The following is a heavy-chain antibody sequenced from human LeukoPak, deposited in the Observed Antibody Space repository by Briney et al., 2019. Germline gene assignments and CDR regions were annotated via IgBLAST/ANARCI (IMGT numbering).Heavy chain of an antibody. CDR2: INHSGST. V-gene: IGHV4-34*01. D-gene: IGHD6-19*01. J-gene: IGHJ6*03. Sequence: PSETLSLTCAVYGGSFSGYYWSWIRQPPGKGLEWIGEINHSGSTNYNPSLKSRVTISVDTSKNKFSLKLSSVTAADTAVYYCARGGRGSGWYFSYYYYYMDVWGKGTTVTISS. CDR1: GGSFSGYY. CDR3: ARGGRGSGWYFSYYYYYMDV.